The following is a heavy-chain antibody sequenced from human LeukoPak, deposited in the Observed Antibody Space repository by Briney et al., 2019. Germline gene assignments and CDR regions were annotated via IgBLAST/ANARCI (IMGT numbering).Heavy chain of an antibody. Sequence: ASVKVSCKASGYTFTSDGISWVRQAPGQGLEWMGWISAYNGNTNYAQKLQGRVTMTTDTSTSTAYMELRSLRSDDTAVYYCARDSTSMVGFYYYGMDVWGQGTTVTVSS. CDR2: ISAYNGNT. J-gene: IGHJ6*02. CDR1: GYTFTSDG. V-gene: IGHV1-18*01. D-gene: IGHD2-8*01. CDR3: ARDSTSMVGFYYYGMDV.